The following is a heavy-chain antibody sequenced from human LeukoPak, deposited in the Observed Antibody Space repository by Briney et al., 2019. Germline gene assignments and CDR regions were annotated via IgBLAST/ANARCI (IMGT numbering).Heavy chain of an antibody. CDR1: GFTFSSYE. D-gene: IGHD3-16*02. CDR3: AKEGRSMITFGGVIPNYYFDY. Sequence: GGSLRLPCAASGFTFSSYEMNWVRQAPGKGLEWVSAISGSGGSTYYADSVKGRFTISRDNSKNTLYLQMNSLRAEDTAVYYCAKEGRSMITFGGVIPNYYFDYWGQGTLVTVSS. J-gene: IGHJ4*02. V-gene: IGHV3-23*01. CDR2: ISGSGGST.